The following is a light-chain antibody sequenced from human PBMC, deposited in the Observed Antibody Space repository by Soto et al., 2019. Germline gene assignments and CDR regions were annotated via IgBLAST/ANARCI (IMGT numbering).Light chain of an antibody. CDR3: YSFGSSGYV. CDR2: EVT. J-gene: IGLJ1*01. CDR1: TGDVGI. V-gene: IGLV2-23*02. Sequence: QSALTQPASVSGSPGQSITISCSGATGDVGIVSWYQHHPGKPPKLMIHEVTKRPSGVSDRFSGSKSGNSASLTISGLQAEDEADYFCYSFGSSGYVFGTGTKVTVL.